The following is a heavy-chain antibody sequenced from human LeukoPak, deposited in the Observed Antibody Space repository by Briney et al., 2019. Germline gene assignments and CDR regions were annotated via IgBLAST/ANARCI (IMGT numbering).Heavy chain of an antibody. CDR3: AKDIQLST. V-gene: IGHV3-23*01. CDR2: ISSSGNNA. D-gene: IGHD5-24*01. J-gene: IGHJ3*01. CDR1: GFTFRGAA. Sequence: GGSLRLSCAVSGFTFRGAAMTWVRQAPGKGLEWVSLISSSGNNAYYADSVKGRFTISRDNSKNTLSLQMNSLRVEDTAIYYYAKDIQLSTWGLGTRVTVSS.